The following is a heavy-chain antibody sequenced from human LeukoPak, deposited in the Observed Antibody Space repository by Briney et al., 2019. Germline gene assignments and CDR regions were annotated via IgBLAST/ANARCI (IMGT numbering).Heavy chain of an antibody. Sequence: PSETLSLTCTVSGGSISSHYWSWIRQPPGQGLEWIGYIYYSGSTNYNPSLKSRVTISVDTSKNQFSLKLSSVTAADTAVYYCARVGSYYDFWSGYRPIDAFDIWGQGTLVTVSS. D-gene: IGHD3-3*01. CDR3: ARVGSYYDFWSGYRPIDAFDI. CDR1: GGSISSHY. J-gene: IGHJ3*02. V-gene: IGHV4-59*11. CDR2: IYYSGST.